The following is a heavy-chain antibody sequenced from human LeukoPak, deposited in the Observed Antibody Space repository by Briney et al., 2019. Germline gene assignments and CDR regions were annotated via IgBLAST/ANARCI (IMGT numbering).Heavy chain of an antibody. V-gene: IGHV4-59*05. CDR2: IYYSGST. CDR3: ARQNKVRGVIFDY. CDR1: GGSISSYY. J-gene: IGHJ4*02. Sequence: SETLSLTCTVSGGSISSYYWSWIRQPAGTGLEWIGSIYYSGSTYYNPSLKSRVTISVDTSKNQFSLKLSSVTAADTAVYYCARQNKVRGVIFDYWGQGTLVTVSS. D-gene: IGHD3-10*01.